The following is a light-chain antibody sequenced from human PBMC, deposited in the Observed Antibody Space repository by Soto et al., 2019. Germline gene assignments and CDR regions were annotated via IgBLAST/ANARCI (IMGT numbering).Light chain of an antibody. V-gene: IGLV1-47*02. CDR2: TND. J-gene: IGLJ3*02. CDR1: FSNIGSNY. Sequence: QSVVTQPPSASGTPGQRVTISCSGRFSNIGSNYVYWYQQLPGTAPKLLIFTNDQRTSGVPGRFSGSKSGTSASLAISGLRSKDEADYYCAVWDDSLRGWVFGGGTKVTVL. CDR3: AVWDDSLRGWV.